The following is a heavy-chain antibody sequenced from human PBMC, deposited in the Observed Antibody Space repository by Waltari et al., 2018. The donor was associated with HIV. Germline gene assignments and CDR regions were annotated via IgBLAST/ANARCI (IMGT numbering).Heavy chain of an antibody. V-gene: IGHV1-69*04. J-gene: IGHJ6*02. CDR3: ARDGDCGGDCYFGYYYGMDV. Sequence: QVQLVQSGAEVKKPGSSVKVSCKASGGTFSSYAISWVRQAPGQGLEWMGRIIPILGIANYAQKFQGRVTITADKSTSTAYMELSSLRSEDTAVYYCARDGDCGGDCYFGYYYGMDVWGQGTTVTVSS. CDR1: GGTFSSYA. CDR2: IIPILGIA. D-gene: IGHD2-21*02.